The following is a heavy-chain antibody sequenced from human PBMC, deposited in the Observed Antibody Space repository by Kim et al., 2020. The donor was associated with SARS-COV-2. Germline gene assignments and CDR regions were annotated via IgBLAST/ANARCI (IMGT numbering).Heavy chain of an antibody. Sequence: GGSLRLSCAASGFTFDDYAMHWVRQAPGKGLEWVSGISWNSGSIDNADSVKGRFTISRDNAKNSLYLQMNSLRAEDTALYYCAKEYGAGRGMDVWGQGAT. D-gene: IGHD6-13*01. J-gene: IGHJ6*02. CDR2: ISWNSGSI. V-gene: IGHV3-9*01. CDR1: GFTFDDYA. CDR3: AKEYGAGRGMDV.